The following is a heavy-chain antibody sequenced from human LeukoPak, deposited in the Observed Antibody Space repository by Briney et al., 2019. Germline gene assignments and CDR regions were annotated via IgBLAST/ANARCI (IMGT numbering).Heavy chain of an antibody. CDR1: GFTFSNAW. CDR2: IKRKADGGTT. J-gene: IGHJ3*02. CDR3: TTNDAFDI. Sequence: PGGSLRLSCAASGFTFSNAWMNWVRQAPGKGPEWVGRIKRKADGGTTDYAAPVKARFTISRDDSKNTLYLQMNSLKIEDTAVYYCTTNDAFDIWGQGTMVTVSS. V-gene: IGHV3-15*01.